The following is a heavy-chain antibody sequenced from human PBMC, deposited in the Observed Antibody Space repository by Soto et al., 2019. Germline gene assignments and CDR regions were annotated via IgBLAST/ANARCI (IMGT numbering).Heavy chain of an antibody. CDR2: IYWDDDK. Sequence: QITLKESGPTLVEPTQTLTLTCTFSGFSLTTRGVGVGWIRQPPGKALECLALIYWDDDKRYSPSLQSRLSITNDTSKIQVVLTMTNVDPVDTATYYCAHIPNYYQYDWFDPWGQGTLVSVSS. J-gene: IGHJ5*02. CDR1: GFSLTTRGVG. CDR3: AHIPNYYQYDWFDP. D-gene: IGHD3-16*01. V-gene: IGHV2-5*02.